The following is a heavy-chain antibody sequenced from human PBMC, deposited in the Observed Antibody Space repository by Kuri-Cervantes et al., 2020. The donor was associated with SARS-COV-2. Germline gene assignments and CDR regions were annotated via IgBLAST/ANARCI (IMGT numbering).Heavy chain of an antibody. D-gene: IGHD1-20*01. V-gene: IGHV3-30*02. CDR3: AKDKKITGMGYYYFMDV. CDR1: GFSFSTYA. CDR2: IWSDGGNK. J-gene: IGHJ6*03. Sequence: GESLKISCAASGFSFSTYAMHWVRQSPGKGLEWVAVIWSDGGNKFYADSVKGRFTISRDDSKNTLYLQMNSLSAEDSAVYYCAKDKKITGMGYYYFMDVWGKGTTVTVSS.